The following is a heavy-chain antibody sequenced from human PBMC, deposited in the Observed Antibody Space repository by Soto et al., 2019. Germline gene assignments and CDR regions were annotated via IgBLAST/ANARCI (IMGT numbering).Heavy chain of an antibody. J-gene: IGHJ4*02. CDR3: ARTVGYSYGYDY. CDR2: IYYSGST. V-gene: IGHV4-39*01. CDR1: GGSISSSSYY. Sequence: SETLSLTCTVSGGSISSSSYYWGWIRQPPGKGLEWIGSIYYSGSTYYNPSLKSRVTISVDTSKNQFSLKLSSVTAADTAVYYCARTVGYSYGYDYWGQGTLVNVSS. D-gene: IGHD5-18*01.